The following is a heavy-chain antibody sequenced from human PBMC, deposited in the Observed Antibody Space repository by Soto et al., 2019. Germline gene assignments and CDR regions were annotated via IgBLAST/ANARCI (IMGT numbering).Heavy chain of an antibody. J-gene: IGHJ4*02. Sequence: QVHLQESGPGLVKPSETLSLTCAISGGSTSSSDWWTWVRQPPGEGLEWIGEIHRDGVTNYNSSLKSRLTISLDQSRNQFSLSRTSVTAEDAAVYFCAGRPEIHPRWGQGILVPVSS. CDR1: GGSTSSSDW. V-gene: IGHV4-4*02. CDR3: AGRPEIHPR. D-gene: IGHD1-26*01. CDR2: IHRDGVT.